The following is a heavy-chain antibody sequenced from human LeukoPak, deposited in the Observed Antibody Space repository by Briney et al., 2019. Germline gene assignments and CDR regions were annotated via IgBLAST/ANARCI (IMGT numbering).Heavy chain of an antibody. D-gene: IGHD7-27*01. J-gene: IGHJ4*02. CDR1: GYSFTSYW. CDR2: IYPGDSDT. CDR3: ARHPADFMGIEYYFDY. Sequence: GESLKISCKGSGYSFTSYWIGWVRQMPGKGLEWMGIIYPGDSDTRYSSSFQGQVTISADKSISTAYLQWSSLKASDTAMYYCARHPADFMGIEYYFDYWGQGTLVTVSS. V-gene: IGHV5-51*01.